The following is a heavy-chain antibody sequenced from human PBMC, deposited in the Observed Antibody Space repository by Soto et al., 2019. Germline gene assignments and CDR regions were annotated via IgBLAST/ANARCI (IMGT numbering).Heavy chain of an antibody. J-gene: IGHJ4*02. CDR1: GVTLSNVW. CDR2: IKSKTDGGTV. Sequence: PWGSLRLSCAVSGVTLSNVWMNWVRQAPGKGPEWVGRIKSKTDGGTVEYAAPVKDRFTISRDDSENTLYLQMNSLKSEDTAVYYCSHGYYQYFESWGQGTLVTVSS. D-gene: IGHD5-18*01. CDR3: SHGYYQYFES. V-gene: IGHV3-15*07.